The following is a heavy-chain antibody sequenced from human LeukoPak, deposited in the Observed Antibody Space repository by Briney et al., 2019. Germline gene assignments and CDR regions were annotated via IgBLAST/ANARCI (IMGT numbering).Heavy chain of an antibody. Sequence: ASVKVSCKASGYTFTGYYMHWVRQAPGQGLEWMGWINPNSGGTNYAQKFQGRVTMTRDTSISTACMELSRLRSDDTAVYYCARGDYDFWSGFSGTPNWFDPWGQGTLVTVSS. V-gene: IGHV1-2*02. D-gene: IGHD3-3*01. J-gene: IGHJ5*02. CDR3: ARGDYDFWSGFSGTPNWFDP. CDR1: GYTFTGYY. CDR2: INPNSGGT.